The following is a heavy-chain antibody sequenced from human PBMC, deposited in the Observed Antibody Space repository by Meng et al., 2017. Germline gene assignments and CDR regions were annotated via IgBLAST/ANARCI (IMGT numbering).Heavy chain of an antibody. CDR3: ARLRGQSMVRGVLSDY. V-gene: IGHV1-2*02. Sequence: ASVKVSCKASGYTFTGYYMHWVRQAPGQGLEWMGWINPSSGGTNYAQKFQGRVTMTRDTSISTAYMELSRLRSDDTAVYYCARLRGQSMVRGVLSDYWGQGTLVTVSS. CDR1: GYTFTGYY. J-gene: IGHJ4*02. CDR2: INPSSGGT. D-gene: IGHD3-10*01.